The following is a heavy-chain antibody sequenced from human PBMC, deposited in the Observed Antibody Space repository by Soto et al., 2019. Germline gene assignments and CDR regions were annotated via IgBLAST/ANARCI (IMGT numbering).Heavy chain of an antibody. CDR1: GFIFSNYA. Sequence: QVQLVESGGGVVQPGRSLRVSCADSGFIFSNYAMHWVRQAPGKGLEWVAVVSYDGNNQFYAESVKGRFTISRDSSKTTLYLQMNNLREEDTAVYYCARDRVYYYDNSGYYNFDYWGQGTLVIVSS. CDR3: ARDRVYYYDNSGYYNFDY. J-gene: IGHJ4*02. V-gene: IGHV3-30-3*01. CDR2: VSYDGNNQ. D-gene: IGHD3-22*01.